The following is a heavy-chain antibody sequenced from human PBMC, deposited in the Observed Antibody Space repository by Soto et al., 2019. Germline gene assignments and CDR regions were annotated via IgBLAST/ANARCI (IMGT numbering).Heavy chain of an antibody. CDR3: ARNKDYYGSGSYTRYYYYGMDV. Sequence: SVKVSCKASGGTFSSYAISWVRQAPGQGLEWMGGIIPIFGTANYAQKFQGRVTITADESTSTAYMELSSPRSEDTAVYYCARNKDYYGSGSYTRYYYYGMDVWGHGTTVTVSS. D-gene: IGHD3-10*01. V-gene: IGHV1-69*13. J-gene: IGHJ6*02. CDR2: IIPIFGTA. CDR1: GGTFSSYA.